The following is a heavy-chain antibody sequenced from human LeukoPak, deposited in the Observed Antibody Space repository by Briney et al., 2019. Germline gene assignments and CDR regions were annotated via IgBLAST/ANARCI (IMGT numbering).Heavy chain of an antibody. CDR2: ISSSSSTI. CDR1: GFSFKTYS. Sequence: GGSLRPSCAASGFSFKTYSMNWVRQAPGKGLEWVSYISSSSSTIYYADSVKGRFTISRDNAKNSLYLQMNSLRAEDTAVYYCARQYYYYMDVWGKGTTVTVSS. V-gene: IGHV3-48*01. J-gene: IGHJ6*03. CDR3: ARQYYYYMDV.